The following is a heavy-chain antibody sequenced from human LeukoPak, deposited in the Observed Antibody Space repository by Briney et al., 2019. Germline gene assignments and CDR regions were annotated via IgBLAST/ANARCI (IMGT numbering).Heavy chain of an antibody. CDR2: IWYDGSNK. J-gene: IGHJ4*02. V-gene: IGHV3-33*01. D-gene: IGHD1-7*01. CDR1: GFTFSSYG. CDR3: ARGITGTVFDY. Sequence: GRSLRLSCAASGFTFSSYGMHWVRQAPGKGLEWVAVIWYDGSNKYYADSVKGRFTISRDNSKNTLYLQMNSLRAEDTAVYYCARGITGTVFDYWGQGTLVTVSS.